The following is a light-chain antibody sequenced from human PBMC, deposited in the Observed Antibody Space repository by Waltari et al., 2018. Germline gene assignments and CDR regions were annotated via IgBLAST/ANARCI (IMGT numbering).Light chain of an antibody. J-gene: IGKJ4*01. Sequence: DIQMTQSPSTLSASVGDRLTIPCRARQSISTWFAWYQQKPGKAPKLLIYKASTLESGVPSRFSGSGSGTEFTLTISSLQPDDFATYYCQQYNSYSLLTFGGGTKVEIK. CDR3: QQYNSYSLLT. V-gene: IGKV1-5*03. CDR1: QSISTW. CDR2: KAS.